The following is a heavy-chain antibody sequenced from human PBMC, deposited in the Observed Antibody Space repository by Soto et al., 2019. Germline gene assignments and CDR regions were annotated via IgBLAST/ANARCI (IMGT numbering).Heavy chain of an antibody. CDR3: ARRGSGSYYDY. CDR2: ISGSGGST. D-gene: IGHD1-26*01. V-gene: IGHV3-23*01. J-gene: IGHJ4*02. Sequence: EVQLLESGGGLVQPGGSLRLSCAASGFTFSSYAMRWVRQAPGKGLEWVSAISGSGGSTYYADSVKGRFTISRDNSKNTVYLQMNSLRGEDTAVHYCARRGSGSYYDYWGQGTLVTVSS. CDR1: GFTFSSYA.